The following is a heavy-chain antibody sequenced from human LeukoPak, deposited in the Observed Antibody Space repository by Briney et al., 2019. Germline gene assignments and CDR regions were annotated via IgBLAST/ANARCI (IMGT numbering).Heavy chain of an antibody. CDR1: GFTFTSYS. D-gene: IGHD5-24*01. Sequence: GGSLRLSCAASGFTFTSYSMNWVRQAPGRGLEWVSSIRFTGSYIYYADSVKGRFTISRDDAKNLLSLQMISLRVEDTAVYYCARAGPRRDGYKSDYWGQGTLV. V-gene: IGHV3-21*01. CDR3: ARAGPRRDGYKSDY. J-gene: IGHJ4*02. CDR2: IRFTGSYI.